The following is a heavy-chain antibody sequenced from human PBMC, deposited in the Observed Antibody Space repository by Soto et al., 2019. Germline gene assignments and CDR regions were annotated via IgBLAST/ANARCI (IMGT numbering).Heavy chain of an antibody. J-gene: IGHJ4*02. CDR3: AKDLFYYDSSGYTFDY. CDR1: GFTFSRYA. V-gene: IGHV3-23*01. Sequence: GGSLRLSCAASGFTFSRYAMSWVRQAPGKGLEWVSAISGSGGSTYYADSVKGRFTISRDNSKNTLYLQMNSLRAEDTAVYYCAKDLFYYDSSGYTFDYWGQGTLVTVSS. CDR2: ISGSGGST. D-gene: IGHD3-22*01.